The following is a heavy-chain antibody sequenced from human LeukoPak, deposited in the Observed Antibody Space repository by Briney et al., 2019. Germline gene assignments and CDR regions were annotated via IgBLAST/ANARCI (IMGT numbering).Heavy chain of an antibody. Sequence: GGSLRLSCAASGFTFSSYGMHWVRQAPGKGLEWVAVISYDGSNKYYANSVKGRFTISRDNSQNTLYLQMNSLRAEDTAVYYCARNYYDRSGYYPHDYWGQGTLVTVSS. CDR3: ARNYYDRSGYYPHDY. CDR1: GFTFSSYG. V-gene: IGHV3-30*03. D-gene: IGHD3-22*01. J-gene: IGHJ4*02. CDR2: ISYDGSNK.